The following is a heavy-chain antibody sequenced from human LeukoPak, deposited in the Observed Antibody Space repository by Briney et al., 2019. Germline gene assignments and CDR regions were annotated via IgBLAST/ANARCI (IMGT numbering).Heavy chain of an antibody. Sequence: SGGSLRLSCAASRFTFSSYAMSWVRQAPGKGLEWVSAISGSGGSTYYADSVKGRFTISRDNSKNTLYLQMNSLRAEDTAVYYCAKDLLRGYYYMDVWGKGTTVTVSS. J-gene: IGHJ6*03. CDR2: ISGSGGST. CDR1: RFTFSSYA. D-gene: IGHD2-15*01. CDR3: AKDLLRGYYYMDV. V-gene: IGHV3-23*01.